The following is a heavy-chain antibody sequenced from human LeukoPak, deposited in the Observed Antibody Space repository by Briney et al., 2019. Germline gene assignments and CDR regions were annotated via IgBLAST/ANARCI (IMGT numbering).Heavy chain of an antibody. CDR2: INPNSGGT. V-gene: IGHV1-2*02. D-gene: IGHD1-26*01. Sequence: ASVKVSCKASGYTFTGYYMHWVRQAPGQGLEWMGWINPNSGGTNYAQKFQGRVTMTRDTSISTAYMELSRLRSDDTAVYYCARDLSWELREPFDCWGQGTLVTVSS. CDR1: GYTFTGYY. J-gene: IGHJ4*02. CDR3: ARDLSWELREPFDC.